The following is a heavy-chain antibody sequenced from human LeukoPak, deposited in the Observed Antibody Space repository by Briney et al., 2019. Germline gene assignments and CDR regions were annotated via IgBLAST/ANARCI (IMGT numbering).Heavy chain of an antibody. CDR1: GGSMTNYY. CDR2: ISASGTT. Sequence: PSETLSLTCTVSGGSMTNYYWNWLRQPPGKGLEWIGYISASGTTNYNPSLMSRVTISVDTSKNQFSLKLSSVTAADTAVYYCPRGLRYYYYYMDVWGKGTTVTVSS. CDR3: PRGLRYYYYYMDV. V-gene: IGHV4-4*09. J-gene: IGHJ6*03.